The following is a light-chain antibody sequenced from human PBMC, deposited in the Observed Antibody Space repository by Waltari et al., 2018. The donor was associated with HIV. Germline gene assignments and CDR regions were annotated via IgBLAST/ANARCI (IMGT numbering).Light chain of an antibody. Sequence: QSVLTQPPSVSAAPGQKITISCSGSSSNIGSYYVSWYQHLPGAAPKLLIHENNQRPSGIHDRFSGSKSGTSATLDITGLQTGDEADYYCGTWDSSLSVWVFGGGTKLTVL. V-gene: IGLV1-51*01. CDR1: SSNIGSYY. J-gene: IGLJ3*02. CDR3: GTWDSSLSVWV. CDR2: ENN.